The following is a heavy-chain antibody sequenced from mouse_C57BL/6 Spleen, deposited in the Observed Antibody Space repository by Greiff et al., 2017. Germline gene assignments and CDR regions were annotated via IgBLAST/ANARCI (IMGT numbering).Heavy chain of an antibody. D-gene: IGHD3-2*02. CDR2: IYPGSGST. Sequence: QVQLQQPGAELVKPGASVKMSCKASGYTFTSYWITWVKQRPGQGLEWIGDIYPGSGSTNYNEKFKSKATLTVDTSSSTAYMQLSSLTSEDSAVYYCARDSSGYRDFDYWGQGTTLTVSS. V-gene: IGHV1-55*01. J-gene: IGHJ2*01. CDR1: GYTFTSYW. CDR3: ARDSSGYRDFDY.